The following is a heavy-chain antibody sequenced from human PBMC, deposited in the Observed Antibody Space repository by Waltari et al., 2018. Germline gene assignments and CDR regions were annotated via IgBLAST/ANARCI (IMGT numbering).Heavy chain of an antibody. CDR1: EFDFSTYW. CDR2: INYDGSEK. Sequence: EVQLVESGGGLVQPGGSLRLSCEVSEFDFSTYWMTWVRQASGRGLGWVANINYDGSEKNYVDSVKGRFFISRDNARKSLYLQMNSLRAEDTAVYYCATYRWLGYWGQGTLVTVSS. D-gene: IGHD3-10*01. V-gene: IGHV3-7*03. CDR3: ATYRWLGY. J-gene: IGHJ4*02.